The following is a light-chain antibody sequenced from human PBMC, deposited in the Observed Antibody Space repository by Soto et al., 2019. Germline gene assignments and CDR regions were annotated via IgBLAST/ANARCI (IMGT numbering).Light chain of an antibody. V-gene: IGKV3-20*01. Sequence: EIVLTQSPGILSLSPGERATLSCRASQSVSSSYLAWYQQRPGQAPRLLIYGTSSRATGIPDRFSGSGSGTDFTRTISRLKPEDFAVHYCQQYGSSPLVTFGQGTRLEMK. J-gene: IGKJ5*01. CDR1: QSVSSSY. CDR2: GTS. CDR3: QQYGSSPLVT.